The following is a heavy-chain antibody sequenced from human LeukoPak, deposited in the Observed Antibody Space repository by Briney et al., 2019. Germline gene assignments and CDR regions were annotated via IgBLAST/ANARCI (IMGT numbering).Heavy chain of an antibody. D-gene: IGHD3-9*01. V-gene: IGHV4-30-4*01. Sequence: SETLSLTCTVSGGSISSGDYYWSWIRQPPGTGLEWIGYIYYSGSTYYNPSLKSRVTISVDTSKNQFSLKLSSVTAADTAVYYCARGGWDQLRYFDWSNYYGMDVWGRGTTVTVSS. CDR3: ARGGWDQLRYFDWSNYYGMDV. J-gene: IGHJ6*02. CDR2: IYYSGST. CDR1: GGSISSGDYY.